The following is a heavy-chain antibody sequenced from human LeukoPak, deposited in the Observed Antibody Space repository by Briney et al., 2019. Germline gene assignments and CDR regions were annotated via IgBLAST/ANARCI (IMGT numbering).Heavy chain of an antibody. Sequence: GGSLRLSCAASGFTFSSCSMNWVRQAPGKGLEWVSYISSSSSTIYYADSVKGRFTISRDNAKNSLDLQMNSLRAEDTAVYYCARDPRITVTQSPYYFDYWGRGTLVTVSS. CDR2: ISSSSSTI. CDR1: GFTFSSCS. CDR3: ARDPRITVTQSPYYFDY. V-gene: IGHV3-48*04. D-gene: IGHD3-22*01. J-gene: IGHJ4*02.